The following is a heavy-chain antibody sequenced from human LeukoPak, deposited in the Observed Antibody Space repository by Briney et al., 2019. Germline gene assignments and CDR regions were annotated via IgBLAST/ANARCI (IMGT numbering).Heavy chain of an antibody. CDR2: IYPGDSDR. J-gene: IGHJ4*02. D-gene: IGHD3-22*01. CDR3: VRHDSGYYSYGSGYQGVDF. CDR1: GYTFSDFW. Sequence: GESLKISCQASGYTFSDFWIGWVRQRPGKGLEWMGIIYPGDSDRRYSPSFQGQVTISADKSTSTAYLQWSTLKASDTAMYYCVRHDSGYYSYGSGYQGVDFWPQGTLITVSS. V-gene: IGHV5-51*01.